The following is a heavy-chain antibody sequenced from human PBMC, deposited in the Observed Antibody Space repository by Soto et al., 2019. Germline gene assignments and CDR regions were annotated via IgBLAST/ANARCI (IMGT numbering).Heavy chain of an antibody. CDR1: GGSISSYY. CDR3: ARESAGSGKNNWFDP. CDR2: INHSGST. D-gene: IGHD3-10*01. Sequence: SETLSLTCTVSGGSISSYYWSWIRQPPGKGLEWIGKINHSGSTYYNPSLKSRVTISVDTSKNQFSLKLNSVTAADTAVYYCARESAGSGKNNWFDPWGQGTLVTVSS. J-gene: IGHJ5*02. V-gene: IGHV4-59*01.